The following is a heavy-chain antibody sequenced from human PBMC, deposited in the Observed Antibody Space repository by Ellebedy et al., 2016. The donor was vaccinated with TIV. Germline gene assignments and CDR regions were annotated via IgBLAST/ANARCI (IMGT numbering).Heavy chain of an antibody. CDR1: GYTFTTFP. V-gene: IGHV1-3*01. CDR2: INAANGNT. Sequence: AASVKVSCKASGYTFTTFPMHWVRQAPGQRLEWMGWINAANGNTKYSQIFQGRVSITRDTSGSTVYMELKSLRSEDTAVYYCARGVIPTTGIQPNFDYWGQGTLVTVSS. CDR3: ARGVIPTTGIQPNFDY. D-gene: IGHD1-1*01. J-gene: IGHJ4*02.